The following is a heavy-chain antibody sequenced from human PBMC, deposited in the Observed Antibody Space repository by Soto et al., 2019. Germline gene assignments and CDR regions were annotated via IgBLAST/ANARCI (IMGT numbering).Heavy chain of an antibody. J-gene: IGHJ5*02. Sequence: SETLSLTCSVSGGSINSGGYFWSWIRQHPGKGLECIGYIYHSGITYYNPSLKSRVTISVDTSKNEFSLQLRSVTAADTAVYFCASFHNTSHGWFDPWGQGTLGTVSA. CDR3: ASFHNTSHGWFDP. CDR2: IYHSGIT. CDR1: GGSINSGGYF. V-gene: IGHV4-31*03. D-gene: IGHD1-20*01.